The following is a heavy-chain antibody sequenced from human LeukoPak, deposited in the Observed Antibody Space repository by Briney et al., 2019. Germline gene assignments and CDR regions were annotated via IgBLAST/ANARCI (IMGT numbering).Heavy chain of an antibody. CDR3: AGGPTYYYDSSGARYFDL. Sequence: SETLSLTCTVSGGSISSGDYYWSWIRQPPGRGLEWIGYIYYSGSTYYNPSPKGRVTISVDTSKNQFSLKLSSVTAADTAVYYCAGGPTYYYDSSGARYFDLWGRGTLVTVSS. V-gene: IGHV4-30-4*01. D-gene: IGHD3-22*01. J-gene: IGHJ2*01. CDR1: GGSISSGDYY. CDR2: IYYSGST.